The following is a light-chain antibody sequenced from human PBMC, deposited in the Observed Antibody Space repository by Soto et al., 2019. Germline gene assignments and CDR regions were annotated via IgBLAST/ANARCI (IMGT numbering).Light chain of an antibody. CDR3: LQDYNYPWT. J-gene: IGKJ1*01. CDR2: AAS. Sequence: AIQMTQSPSSLSASVGDRVTITCRASQGIGNDLGWYQEKPGKAPNLLIYAASNLQSGVPSRFSGSGSGTDFTXTISSLQPEDFATYCCLQDYNYPWTFGQGTKVEIK. CDR1: QGIGND. V-gene: IGKV1-6*01.